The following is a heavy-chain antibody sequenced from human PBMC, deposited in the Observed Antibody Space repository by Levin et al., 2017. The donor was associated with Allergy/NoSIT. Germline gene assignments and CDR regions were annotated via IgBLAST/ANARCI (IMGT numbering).Heavy chain of an antibody. D-gene: IGHD3-3*01. J-gene: IGHJ5*02. V-gene: IGHV4-4*07. CDR2: IYTSGST. CDR3: ARGAVYYDFWSGYYMEGDWFDP. Sequence: SETLSLTCTVSGGSISSYYWSWIRQPAGKGLEWIGRIYTSGSTNYNPSLKSRVTMSVDTSKNQFSLKLSSVTAADTAVYYCARGAVYYDFWSGYYMEGDWFDPWGQGTLVTVSS. CDR1: GGSISSYY.